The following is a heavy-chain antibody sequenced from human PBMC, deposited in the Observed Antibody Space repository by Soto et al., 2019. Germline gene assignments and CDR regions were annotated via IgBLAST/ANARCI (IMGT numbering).Heavy chain of an antibody. D-gene: IGHD3-22*01. CDR1: GFTFSSYA. CDR3: AKDTAYDTLRGFDP. Sequence: PGGSLRLSCAASGFTFSSYAMSWVRQAPGKGLEWVSGISGSGGSTYYVDSVKGRFTISRDNSENTVYLQINSLRAEDTALYYCAKDTAYDTLRGFDPWGQGTLVTISS. J-gene: IGHJ5*02. V-gene: IGHV3-23*01. CDR2: ISGSGGST.